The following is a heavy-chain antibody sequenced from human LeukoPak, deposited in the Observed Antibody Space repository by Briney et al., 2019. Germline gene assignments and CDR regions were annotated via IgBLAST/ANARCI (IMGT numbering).Heavy chain of an antibody. CDR2: INHGGST. CDR3: AYQYYYDSSGNRWFDP. V-gene: IGHV4-34*01. CDR1: GGSIKNYY. D-gene: IGHD3-22*01. J-gene: IGHJ5*02. Sequence: PSETLSLTCIVSGGSIKNYYWSWIRQPPGKGLEWIGEINHGGSTNYNPSLKSRVTISVDTSQNQFSLRLSSVTAADTAVYYCAYQYYYDSSGNRWFDPWGQGTLVTVSS.